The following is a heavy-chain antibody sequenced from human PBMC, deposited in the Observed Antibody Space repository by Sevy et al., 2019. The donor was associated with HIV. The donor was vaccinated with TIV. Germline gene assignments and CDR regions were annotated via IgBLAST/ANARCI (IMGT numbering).Heavy chain of an antibody. CDR2: IKSKTDGGKT. CDR3: TTDPGIVGATDY. V-gene: IGHV3-15*01. CDR1: GFTFSNAW. Sequence: GGSLRLSCAASGFTFSNAWMSWVRQAPGKGLEWVGRIKSKTDGGKTDYAAPVKSRFTISRDDSKNTLYLQMNSLKTEDTAVYYCTTDPGIVGATDYWGQGTLVTVSS. D-gene: IGHD1-26*01. J-gene: IGHJ4*02.